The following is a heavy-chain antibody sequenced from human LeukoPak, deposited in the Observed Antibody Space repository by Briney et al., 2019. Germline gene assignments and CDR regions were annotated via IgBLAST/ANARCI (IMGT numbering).Heavy chain of an antibody. CDR1: GYSFTSYC. Sequence: GESLRISCKVSGYSFTSYCIGWVRQMPGKGLEWMGIIYPGDSGPTYSPSFQGQVTISVNKSINPAYLQWSSLQASDTAMYYCGMSGDRVPLQDDVFDVWGQGTMVTVST. CDR2: IYPGDSGP. D-gene: IGHD1-26*01. CDR3: GMSGDRVPLQDDVFDV. J-gene: IGHJ3*01. V-gene: IGHV5-51*01.